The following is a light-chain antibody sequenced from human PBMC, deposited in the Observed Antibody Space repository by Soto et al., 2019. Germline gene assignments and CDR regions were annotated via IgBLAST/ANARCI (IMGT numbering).Light chain of an antibody. J-gene: IGKJ5*01. CDR3: QKYNSAIT. V-gene: IGKV1-27*01. Sequence: DIQMTQSPSSLSASVGARVTIACRASQGISNYLAWYQQKPGKVPKLLIYAASTLQSGVPSRFSGSGSGTDFTLTISSLQPEDVATYYCQKYNSAITLGQGTRLEIK. CDR2: AAS. CDR1: QGISNY.